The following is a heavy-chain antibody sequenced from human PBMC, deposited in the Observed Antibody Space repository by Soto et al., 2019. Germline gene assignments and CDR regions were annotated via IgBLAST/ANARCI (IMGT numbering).Heavy chain of an antibody. V-gene: IGHV3-66*01. CDR1: GFTVSSNY. CDR2: IYSGGST. D-gene: IGHD3-9*01. Sequence: PGGSLRLSCAASGFTVSSNYMSWVRQAPGKGLEWVSVIYSGGSTYYADSVKGRFTISRDNSKNTLYLQMNSLRAEDTAVYYCARDRYDILTGYSSHWGQGTLVTVSS. J-gene: IGHJ4*02. CDR3: ARDRYDILTGYSSH.